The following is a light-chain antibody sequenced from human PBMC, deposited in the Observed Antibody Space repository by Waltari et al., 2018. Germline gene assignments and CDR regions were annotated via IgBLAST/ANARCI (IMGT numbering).Light chain of an antibody. V-gene: IGKV4-1*01. CDR2: WAS. CDR3: QQYYAVPPT. J-gene: IGKJ1*01. CDR1: QSVSYSSNNKNY. Sequence: DIVMTQSPDPLPVSLGERATITCKSDQSVSYSSNNKNYLAWYRQKPGQPPQLLIPWASTREFGVPDRFSGSGSGTDFTLTLSSLQAEDVAVYYCQQYYAVPPTFGPGTKVEIK.